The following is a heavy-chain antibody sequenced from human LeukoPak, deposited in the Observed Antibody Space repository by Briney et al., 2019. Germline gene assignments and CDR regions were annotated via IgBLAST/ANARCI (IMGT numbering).Heavy chain of an antibody. V-gene: IGHV3-30*02. Sequence: PVGSLRLSCAASGYTFSSYGMHWVRQAPGKGLEWVAWIQYNRGNKYYAQSLNGRFTISADYSKNTLYLERNSLRSDDTAVYYCPHLALWSGPLDHSGEGTLVTVSS. J-gene: IGHJ4*02. CDR2: IQYNRGNK. CDR3: PHLALWSGPLDH. D-gene: IGHD3-3*01. CDR1: GYTFSSYG.